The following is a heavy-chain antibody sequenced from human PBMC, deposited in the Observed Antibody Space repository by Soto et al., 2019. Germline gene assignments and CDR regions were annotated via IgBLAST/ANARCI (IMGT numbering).Heavy chain of an antibody. CDR1: GGSISSSNW. J-gene: IGHJ6*02. CDR3: DRHGQEFYGWDV. CDR2: IYLGGTT. V-gene: IGHV4-4*02. Sequence: QVQLQESGPGLVEPSGTLSLTCAVSGGSISSSNWWSWVRQPPGKGLEWIGEIYLGGTTNYNPSLKTRVTISIDKSNSQFSLTLRSVTAADTAVYYCDRHGQEFYGWDVWGQGTTVTVSS.